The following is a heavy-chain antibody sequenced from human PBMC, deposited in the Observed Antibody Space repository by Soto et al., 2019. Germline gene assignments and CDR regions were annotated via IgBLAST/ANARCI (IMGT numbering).Heavy chain of an antibody. CDR2: IYNSGST. Sequence: QLQLQESGSGLVKPSQTLSLTCAVSGGYISGGYYSWSWIRQPPGKGLEWIGFIYNSGSTYYNSSLKSRVTIFADTSKNQVSLKMTSVTAADSAVYYCVRESGGGGYCSGGSCYGMDVWGQGTTVTVSS. CDR1: GGYISGGYYS. CDR3: VRESGGGGYCSGGSCYGMDV. J-gene: IGHJ6*02. V-gene: IGHV4-30-2*01. D-gene: IGHD2-15*01.